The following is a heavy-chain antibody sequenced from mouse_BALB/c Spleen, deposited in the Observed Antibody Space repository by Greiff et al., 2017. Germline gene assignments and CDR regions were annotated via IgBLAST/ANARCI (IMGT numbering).Heavy chain of an antibody. CDR2: ISYSGST. CDR3: ASLSTMITTFAY. Sequence: EVKLQESGPGLVKPSQSLSLTCTVTGYSITSDYAWNWIRQFPGNKLEWMGYISYSGSTSYNPSLKSRISITRDTSKNQFFLQLNSVTTEDTATYYCASLSTMITTFAYWGQGTLVTVSA. V-gene: IGHV3-2*02. J-gene: IGHJ3*01. CDR1: GYSITSDYA. D-gene: IGHD2-4*01.